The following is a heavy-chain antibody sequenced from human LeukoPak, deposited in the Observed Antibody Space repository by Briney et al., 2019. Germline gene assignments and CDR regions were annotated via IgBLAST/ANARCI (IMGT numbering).Heavy chain of an antibody. CDR1: GGSISSYY. CDR3: ARHVGFIAAAGTTYYFDY. Sequence: SETLSLTCTVSGGSISSYYWSWIRQPPGKGLEWIGYIYYSGSTNYNPSLKSRVTISVDTSKNQFSLKLSSVTAADTAVYYCARHVGFIAAAGTTYYFDYWGQGTLVTVSS. V-gene: IGHV4-59*08. CDR2: IYYSGST. J-gene: IGHJ4*02. D-gene: IGHD6-13*01.